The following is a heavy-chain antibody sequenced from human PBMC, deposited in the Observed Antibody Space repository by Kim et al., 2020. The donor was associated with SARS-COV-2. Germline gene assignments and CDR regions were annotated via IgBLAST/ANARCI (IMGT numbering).Heavy chain of an antibody. V-gene: IGHV4-34*01. CDR2: INHSGST. CDR1: GGSFSGYY. Sequence: SETLSLTCAVYGGSFSGYYWSWIRQPPGKGLEWIGEINHSGSTNYNPSLKSRVTISVDTSKNQFSLKLSSVTAADTAVYYCARGTITMVVVVIAPYYYYYMDVWGKGTTVTVSS. CDR3: ARGTITMVVVVIAPYYYYYMDV. D-gene: IGHD3-22*01. J-gene: IGHJ6*03.